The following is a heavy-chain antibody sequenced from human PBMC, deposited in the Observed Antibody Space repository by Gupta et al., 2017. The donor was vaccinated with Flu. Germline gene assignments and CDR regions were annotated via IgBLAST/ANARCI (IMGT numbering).Heavy chain of an antibody. Sequence: QVQLVQSGAEVHKPGASVKLSCTASGYSFTKYALHWVRQAPGQRLEWMGWINVGIQNIRYSQKFQGRVTISRDASANTAYMELSSLKSEDTAVYYCASSSFYGSGSLFSFDPWGQGTLVTVSS. J-gene: IGHJ5*02. V-gene: IGHV1-3*01. CDR2: INVGIQNI. CDR1: GYSFTKYA. CDR3: ASSSFYGSGSLFSFDP. D-gene: IGHD3-10*01.